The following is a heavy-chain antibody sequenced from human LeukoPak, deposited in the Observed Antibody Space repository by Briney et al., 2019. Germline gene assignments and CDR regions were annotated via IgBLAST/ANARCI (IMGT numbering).Heavy chain of an antibody. D-gene: IGHD5-12*01. V-gene: IGHV4-4*02. CDR2: IYHSGST. CDR3: ARDPSGGYGLDAFDI. Sequence: KSSGTLSLTCAVSGGSISSSNWWSWVRQPPGKGLEWIGEIYHSGSTNYNPSLKSRVTISVDKSKNQFSLKLSSVTAADTAVYYCARDPSGGYGLDAFDIWGQGTMVTVSS. CDR1: GGSISSSNW. J-gene: IGHJ3*02.